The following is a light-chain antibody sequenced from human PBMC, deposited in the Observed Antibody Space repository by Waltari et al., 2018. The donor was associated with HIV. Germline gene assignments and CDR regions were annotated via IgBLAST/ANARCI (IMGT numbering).Light chain of an antibody. CDR1: SSDIGAYDS. J-gene: IGLJ3*02. Sequence: QSALTQPPSASGSLGQSVTISCTGSSSDIGAYDSVSWFQQHPRSAPKLLLYEVTRRPATVSGRCAGSRSGSTAFLTVAGLQPDDEATYFCSSYGDSLRVLFGGGTNVTVL. CDR3: SSYGDSLRVL. V-gene: IGLV2-8*01. CDR2: EVT.